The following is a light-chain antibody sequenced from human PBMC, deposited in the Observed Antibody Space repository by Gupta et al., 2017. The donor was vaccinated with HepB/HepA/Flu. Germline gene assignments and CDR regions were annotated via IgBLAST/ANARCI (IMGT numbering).Light chain of an antibody. CDR3: QQWNTSPLT. CDR2: SAS. Sequence: DIQLTQSPSFLSASVGDRVTITFRASQDINSHLIWYQQKPGKAPKLLIYSASTLQSGVPSRFSGRGSATEFTLTVSILQPENFPTYYCQQWNTSPLTFGQGTRLHI. J-gene: IGKJ5*01. CDR1: QDINSH. V-gene: IGKV1-9*01.